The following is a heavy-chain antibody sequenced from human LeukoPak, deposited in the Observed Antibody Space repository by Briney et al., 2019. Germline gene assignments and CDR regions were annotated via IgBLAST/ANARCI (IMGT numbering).Heavy chain of an antibody. CDR2: FDPEDGET. CDR3: ATDFYRGLQFDY. J-gene: IGHJ4*02. V-gene: IGHV1-24*01. CDR1: GYTPTELS. Sequence: ASVKVSCKVSGYTPTELSMDWVRQAPGKGLEWMGRFDPEDGETIYTQKFQGRVTMTEDTSTDTAYMELTSLRSEDTAVYYCATDFYRGLQFDYWGQGTLVIVSS. D-gene: IGHD2/OR15-2a*01.